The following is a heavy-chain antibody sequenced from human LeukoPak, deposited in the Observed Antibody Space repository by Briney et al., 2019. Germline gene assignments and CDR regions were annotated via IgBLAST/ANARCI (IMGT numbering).Heavy chain of an antibody. Sequence: SETLSLTCTVSGGSISSYYWSWIRQPAGKGLEWIGRIYTSGSTHYNPSLKSRVTMSVDTSKNQFSLKLSSVTAADTAVYYCARDLYSSRTDDAFVIWGQGTMVTVSS. V-gene: IGHV4-4*07. J-gene: IGHJ3*02. D-gene: IGHD6-13*01. CDR2: IYTSGST. CDR1: GGSISSYY. CDR3: ARDLYSSRTDDAFVI.